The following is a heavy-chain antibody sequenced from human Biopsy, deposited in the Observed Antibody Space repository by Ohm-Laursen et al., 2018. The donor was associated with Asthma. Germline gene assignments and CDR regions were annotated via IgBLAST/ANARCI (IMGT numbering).Heavy chain of an antibody. CDR2: IWYDGRKK. CDR3: ARKIAARGGMGV. Sequence: SLRLSCAASGITFSTYGMHWVRQAPGKGLEWVSFIWYDGRKKTYADSVKGRFTISRDNSKNTLYLQMNSLRAEGTAVYYRARKIAARGGMGVWGQGTTVTVSS. V-gene: IGHV3-33*01. CDR1: GITFSTYG. D-gene: IGHD6-6*01. J-gene: IGHJ6*02.